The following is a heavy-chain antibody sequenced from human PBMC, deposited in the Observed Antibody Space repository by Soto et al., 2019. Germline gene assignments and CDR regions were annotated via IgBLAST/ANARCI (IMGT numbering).Heavy chain of an antibody. CDR3: ARAPRGNYGYPSYFDY. J-gene: IGHJ4*02. V-gene: IGHV4-30-2*01. D-gene: IGHD3-10*01. Sequence: SETLSLTCTVSGGSINSGGYSWAWIRHPPGKGLEWIGFIYHTGTTYYNPSLKSRVTISVDRSKNQFSLKLSSVTAADTAVYYCARAPRGNYGYPSYFDYWGQGTQVTVSS. CDR1: GGSINSGGYS. CDR2: IYHTGTT.